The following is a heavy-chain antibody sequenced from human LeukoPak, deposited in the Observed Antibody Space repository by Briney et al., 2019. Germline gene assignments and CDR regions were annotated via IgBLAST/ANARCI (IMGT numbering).Heavy chain of an antibody. CDR3: ARWSYYGSGSYRYYFDY. CDR2: IYWDGGST. Sequence: PGGSLRLSCAASGFPFDDYRMSWVPHATGEGLEWVSGIYWDGGSTGYADTVKGRFTICRDNAKNSLYLQMNSLRAEDTALYYCARWSYYGSGSYRYYFDYWGQGTLVTVST. D-gene: IGHD3-10*01. CDR1: GFPFDDYR. J-gene: IGHJ4*02. V-gene: IGHV3-20*04.